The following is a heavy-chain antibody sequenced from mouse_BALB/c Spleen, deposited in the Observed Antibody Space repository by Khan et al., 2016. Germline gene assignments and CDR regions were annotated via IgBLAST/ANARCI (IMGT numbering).Heavy chain of an antibody. D-gene: IGHD1-2*01. V-gene: IGHV3-2*02. CDR2: ISYSGST. CDR3: ARTARIKY. Sequence: EVQLQESGPGLVKPSQSLSLTCTVTGYSITSGYGWNWIRQFPGNKLEWMSYISYSGSTNYNPSLNSRISITRDTSKNQFFLQLNSVTTEDTATYYCARTARIKYWGQGTTLTVSS. CDR1: GYSITSGYG. J-gene: IGHJ2*01.